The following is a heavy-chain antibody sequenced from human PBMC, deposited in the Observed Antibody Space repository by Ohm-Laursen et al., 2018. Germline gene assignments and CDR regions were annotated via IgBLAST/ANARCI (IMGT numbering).Heavy chain of an antibody. CDR2: INPNSGGT. CDR1: GYTFTDYY. Sequence: ASVKVSCKASGYTFTDYYMHWVRQAPGQGLEWMGWINPNSGGTNYAQKFQGRVTMTRDTSISTAYMELSRLRSDDTAVYYCARHRGFMAVGSTGPFDYWGQGTLVTVSS. D-gene: IGHD6-19*01. V-gene: IGHV1-2*02. J-gene: IGHJ4*02. CDR3: ARHRGFMAVGSTGPFDY.